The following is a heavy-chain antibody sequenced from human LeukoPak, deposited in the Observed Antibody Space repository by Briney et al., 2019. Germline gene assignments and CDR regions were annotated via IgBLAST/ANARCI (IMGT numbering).Heavy chain of an antibody. CDR3: ASDLANGGNSGVDY. J-gene: IGHJ4*02. CDR2: INWNGGST. V-gene: IGHV3-20*01. Sequence: GGSLRLSCAASGFTFDDYGMSWVRQAPGKGLEWVSGINWNGGSTGYADSVKGRFTISRDNAKNSLYLQMNSLRAEDTALYHCASDLANGGNSGVDYWGQGTLVTVSS. CDR1: GFTFDDYG. D-gene: IGHD4-23*01.